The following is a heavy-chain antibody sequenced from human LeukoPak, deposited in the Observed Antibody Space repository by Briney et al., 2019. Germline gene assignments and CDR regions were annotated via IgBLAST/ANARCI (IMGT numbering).Heavy chain of an antibody. J-gene: IGHJ6*03. CDR1: GFTFINYG. Sequence: GGTLRLSCAASGFTFINYGMNWVRQAPGKGLEWVSAISGSGGSTYYADSVKGRFTISRDNSKNTLYLQMNSLRAEDTAVYYCANGGYSYGLTKSNYYYYYYMDVWGKGTTVTVSS. CDR3: ANGGYSYGLTKSNYYYYYYMDV. V-gene: IGHV3-23*01. CDR2: ISGSGGST. D-gene: IGHD5-18*01.